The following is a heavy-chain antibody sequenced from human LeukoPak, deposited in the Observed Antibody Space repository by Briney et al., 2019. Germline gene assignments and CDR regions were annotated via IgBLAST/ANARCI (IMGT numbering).Heavy chain of an antibody. J-gene: IGHJ4*02. CDR2: IYHSGST. CDR1: GYSISSGYY. D-gene: IGHD1-26*01. CDR3: ARAGGDY. V-gene: IGHV4-38-2*02. Sequence: PSETLSLTCTVSGYSISSGYYWGWIRQPPGKGLEWIGSIYHSGSTYCNPSLKSRVTIPVDTSKNQFSLKLSSVTAADTAVYYCARAGGDYWGQGTLVTVSS.